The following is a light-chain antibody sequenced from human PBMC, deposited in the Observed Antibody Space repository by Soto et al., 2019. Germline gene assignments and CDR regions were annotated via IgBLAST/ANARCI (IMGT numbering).Light chain of an antibody. Sequence: QSALTQPPSASGSPGQSVTISCTGTSSDVGGYNFVSWYQQHPGKAPKLIIYDVSKRPSGVPDRFSGSKSGNTASLTVSGLQAEDEADYYCSSFAGSNNRVVFGAGTKLTVL. V-gene: IGLV2-8*01. J-gene: IGLJ1*01. CDR3: SSFAGSNNRVV. CDR2: DVS. CDR1: SSDVGGYNF.